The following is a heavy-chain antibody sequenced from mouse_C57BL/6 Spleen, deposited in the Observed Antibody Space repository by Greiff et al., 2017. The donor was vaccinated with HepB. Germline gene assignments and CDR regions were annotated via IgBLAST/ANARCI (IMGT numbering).Heavy chain of an antibody. J-gene: IGHJ2*01. CDR1: GFTFSSYA. D-gene: IGHD1-1*01. V-gene: IGHV5-4*01. Sequence: EVHLVESEGGLVKPGGSLKLSCAASGFTFSSYAMSWVRQTPEKRLEWVATISDGGSYTYYPDNVKGRFTISRDNAKNNLYLQMSHLKSEDTAMYYCARENYGSSFFFDYWGQGTTLTVSS. CDR2: ISDGGSYT. CDR3: ARENYGSSFFFDY.